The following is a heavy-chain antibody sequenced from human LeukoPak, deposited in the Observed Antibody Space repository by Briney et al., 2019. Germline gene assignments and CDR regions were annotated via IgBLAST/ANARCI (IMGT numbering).Heavy chain of an antibody. CDR2: IYPGDSDT. Sequence: TPGESLKISCKGYGDRFTSYWVAWVRQMPGKGLEWMGIIYPGDSDTRYSPSFQGQVTISADKSISTAYLQWSSLKASDTAMYYRARLDGQGAFDIWGQGTMVTVSS. CDR1: GDRFTSYW. D-gene: IGHD4-17*01. V-gene: IGHV5-51*03. CDR3: ARLDGQGAFDI. J-gene: IGHJ3*02.